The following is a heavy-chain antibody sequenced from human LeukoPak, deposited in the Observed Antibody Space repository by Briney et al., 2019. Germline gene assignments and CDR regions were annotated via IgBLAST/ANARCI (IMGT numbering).Heavy chain of an antibody. V-gene: IGHV3-23*01. J-gene: IGHJ4*02. CDR1: GFTFSSYA. CDR3: AKGAVAGNQKPEGY. CDR2: ISGSGGST. Sequence: GRSLRLSCAASGFTFSSYAMSWVRQAPGKGLEWVSAISGSGGSTYYADSVKGRFTISRDNSKNTLYLQMNSLRAEDTAVYYCAKGAVAGNQKPEGYWGRGTLVTVSS. D-gene: IGHD6-19*01.